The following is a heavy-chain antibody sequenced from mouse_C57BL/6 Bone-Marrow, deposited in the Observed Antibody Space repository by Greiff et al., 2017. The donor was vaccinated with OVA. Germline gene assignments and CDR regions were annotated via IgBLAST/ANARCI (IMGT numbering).Heavy chain of an antibody. D-gene: IGHD3-2*02. CDR1: GFTFSNYW. V-gene: IGHV6-3*01. Sequence: EVKLVESGGGLVQPGGSMKLSCVASGFTFSNYWMNWVRQSPEKGLEWVAQIRLKSDNYATHYAESVKGSFTISRDDSKSSVYLQMNNLRAEDTGIYYCTRQLRPRFAYWGQGTLVTVSA. J-gene: IGHJ3*01. CDR2: IRLKSDNYAT. CDR3: TRQLRPRFAY.